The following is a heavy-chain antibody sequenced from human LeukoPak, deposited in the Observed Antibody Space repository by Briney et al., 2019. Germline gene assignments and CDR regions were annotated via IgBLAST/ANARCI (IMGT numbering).Heavy chain of an antibody. CDR2: IKSKTDGGTT. D-gene: IGHD3-22*01. J-gene: IGHJ4*02. V-gene: IGHV3-15*01. Sequence: GGSLRLSCAASGFTFSSYWMHWVRQAPGKGLEWVGRIKSKTDGGTTEYAAPVKGRFIISRDDSKNTLYLQMNSLKTEDTAVYYCTTLRSYYDSSGFDYWGQGTLVTVSS. CDR1: GFTFSSYW. CDR3: TTLRSYYDSSGFDY.